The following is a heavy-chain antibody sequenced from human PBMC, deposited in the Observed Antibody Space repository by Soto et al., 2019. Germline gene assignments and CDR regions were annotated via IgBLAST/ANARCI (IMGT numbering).Heavy chain of an antibody. CDR3: ARGETYLGV. CDR1: RDTFSKYA. Sequence: QVQLVQSGAEVKKPGSSEKVSCKASRDTFSKYAFNWVRQAPGQGLEWMGWIIPIFGSRDYAEKFQGRLTITADESTSTAYMELRSLRFEDTAVYYCARGETYLGVWGQGTTVTVSS. CDR2: IIPIFGSR. J-gene: IGHJ6*02. V-gene: IGHV1-69*01. D-gene: IGHD3-16*01.